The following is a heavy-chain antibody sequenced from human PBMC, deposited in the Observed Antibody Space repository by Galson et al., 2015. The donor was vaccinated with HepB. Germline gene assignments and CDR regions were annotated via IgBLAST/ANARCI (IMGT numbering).Heavy chain of an antibody. CDR3: AKGLAIAVADTNPRWEDYYYGMDV. CDR2: ISYDGSNK. Sequence: SLRLSCAASGFTFSSYGMHWVRQAPGKGLEWVAVISYDGSNKYYADSVKGRFTISRDNSKNTLYLQMNSLRAEDTAVYYCAKGLAIAVADTNPRWEDYYYGMDVWGQGTTVAVSS. J-gene: IGHJ6*02. V-gene: IGHV3-30*18. D-gene: IGHD6-19*01. CDR1: GFTFSSYG.